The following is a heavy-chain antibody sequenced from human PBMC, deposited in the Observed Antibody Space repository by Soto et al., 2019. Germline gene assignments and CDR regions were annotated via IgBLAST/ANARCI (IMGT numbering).Heavy chain of an antibody. CDR3: AIISPDYYYYYGMDV. CDR2: FDPEDGET. Sequence: GASVKGSCKGSVYTLTELPRHWGRHAPKKGLEWMGGFDPEDGETIYAQKFQGRVTITADESTSTAYMELSSLRSEDTAVYYCAIISPDYYYYYGMDVWGQGTTVTISS. V-gene: IGHV1-24*01. CDR1: VYTLTELP. J-gene: IGHJ6*02.